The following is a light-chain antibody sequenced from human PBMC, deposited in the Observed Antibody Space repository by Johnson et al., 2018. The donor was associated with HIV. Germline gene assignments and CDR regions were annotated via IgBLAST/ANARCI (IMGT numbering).Light chain of an antibody. Sequence: QLVLTQPASVSVASGQKVNISCSGSNSNIGSYYVSWYQHLPGTAPKLLIYDNTKRPSGIPDRFSGSKSDTSATLGITGLQTGDEADYFCGTWDNSLSAYVFATGTKVTVL. CDR1: NSNIGSYY. CDR3: GTWDNSLSAYV. V-gene: IGLV1-51*01. J-gene: IGLJ1*01. CDR2: DNT.